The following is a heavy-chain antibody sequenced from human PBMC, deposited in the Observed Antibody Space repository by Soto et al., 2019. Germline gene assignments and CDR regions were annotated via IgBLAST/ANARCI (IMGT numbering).Heavy chain of an antibody. CDR2: FDPEDGET. Sequence: ASVKVSCKVSGYTLTELSMHWVRQAPGKGLEWMGGFDPEDGETIYAQKFQGRVTMTEDTSTDTAYIELSSLRSEDTAVYYCATDKSVRGQTYYYDSSGYYYDYWGQGTLVTVSS. J-gene: IGHJ4*02. CDR1: GYTLTELS. V-gene: IGHV1-24*01. CDR3: ATDKSVRGQTYYYDSSGYYYDY. D-gene: IGHD3-22*01.